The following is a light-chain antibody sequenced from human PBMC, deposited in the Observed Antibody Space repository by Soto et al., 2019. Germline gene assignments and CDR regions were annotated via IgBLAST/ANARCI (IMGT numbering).Light chain of an antibody. Sequence: QAVVTQSPSASASLGASVKLTCTLSSGHSSYAIAWHQQQPEKGPRYLMKLNSDGSHSKGGGIPDRFSGSSSGAERYLLISGLQSEDEADYYCQTWGTGIHVFGTGTKLTVL. V-gene: IGLV4-69*01. CDR2: LNSDGSH. CDR3: QTWGTGIHV. J-gene: IGLJ1*01. CDR1: SGHSSYA.